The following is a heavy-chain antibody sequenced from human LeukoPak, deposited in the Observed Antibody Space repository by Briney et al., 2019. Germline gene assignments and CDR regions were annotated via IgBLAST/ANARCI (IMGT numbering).Heavy chain of an antibody. CDR2: MNPKSGAT. J-gene: IGHJ6*03. V-gene: IGHV1-2*02. CDR1: GYRFTGYY. CDR3: ARGSDYDDYFYVDF. Sequence: WASVKVSCKTSGYRFTGYYLHWVRQAPGQGLEWMGWMNPKSGATDYARKFQGRVTMTRDTSISTAYMELTRLRSDDTAVYFCARGSDYDDYFYVDFWGKGTTVTVSS.